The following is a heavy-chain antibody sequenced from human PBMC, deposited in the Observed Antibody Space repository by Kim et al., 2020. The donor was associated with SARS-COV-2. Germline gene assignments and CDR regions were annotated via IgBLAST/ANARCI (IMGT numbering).Heavy chain of an antibody. J-gene: IGHJ6*02. CDR3: ARGEGDYALYGMDV. CDR1: GFTFSSYA. D-gene: IGHD4-17*01. CDR2: ISYDGRNK. V-gene: IGHV3-30*04. Sequence: GGSLRLSCAASGFTFSSYAMHWVRQAPGKGLEWVAVISYDGRNKYSADSVKGRFTISRDNSKNTLYLPMTSLRAEDTAVYYCARGEGDYALYGMDVWVQGTTVTVSS.